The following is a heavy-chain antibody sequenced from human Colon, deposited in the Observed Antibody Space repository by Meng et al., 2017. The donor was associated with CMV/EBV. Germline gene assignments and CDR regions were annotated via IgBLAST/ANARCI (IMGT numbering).Heavy chain of an antibody. V-gene: IGHV3-74*01. CDR3: TRDVNWEFFDY. D-gene: IGHD7-27*01. Sequence: LSLTCAASGFTFSSYVMHWVRQAPGKGLVWVSRISHDGTVTTYADSVKGRFTISRDNAQNTLYLQMNSLRAEDTAVYYCTRDVNWEFFDYWGQGTLVTVSS. CDR1: GFTFSSYV. CDR2: ISHDGTVT. J-gene: IGHJ4*02.